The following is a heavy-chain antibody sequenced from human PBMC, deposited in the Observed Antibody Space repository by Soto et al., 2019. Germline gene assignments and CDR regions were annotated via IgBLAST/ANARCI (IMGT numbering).Heavy chain of an antibody. V-gene: IGHV3-30*18. Sequence: QVQLVQSGGGVVQPGRSLRLSCAASGSTFSNFGMRWVRQAPGKGLEWVATIVDNGSDPSYADSVRGRFTIPRDNSNSELELQMKSLSPEDAAVYFCAKEFSSAWSRRCYFDLWGRGALGGVSS. CDR2: IVDNGSDP. CDR3: AKEFSSAWSRRCYFDL. J-gene: IGHJ2*01. D-gene: IGHD6-19*01. CDR1: GSTFSNFG.